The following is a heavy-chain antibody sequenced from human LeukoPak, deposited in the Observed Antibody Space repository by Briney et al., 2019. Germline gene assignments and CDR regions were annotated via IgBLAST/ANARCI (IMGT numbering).Heavy chain of an antibody. D-gene: IGHD4-11*01. J-gene: IGHJ3*02. Sequence: SETLSLTCTVSGGSISSYYWSWIRQPPGKGLEWIGYIYYSGSTNYNPSLKSRVTISVDTSKNQFSLKLSSVTAADTAVYYCARTTEDAFDIWGQGTMVTVSS. CDR1: GGSISSYY. V-gene: IGHV4-59*01. CDR3: ARTTEDAFDI. CDR2: IYYSGST.